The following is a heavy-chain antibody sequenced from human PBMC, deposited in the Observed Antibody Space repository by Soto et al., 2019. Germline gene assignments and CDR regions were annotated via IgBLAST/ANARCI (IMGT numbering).Heavy chain of an antibody. J-gene: IGHJ3*02. CDR2: ILPILGIA. CDR3: QRRYCSGGSCYDPDDFDI. Sequence: QVQLVQSGAEVKKPGSSVKVSCKASGGTFSSYTISWVRQAPGQGLEWMGRILPILGIANYEQKFQGRVTITADKPSITAYMALSRLRSDDPAVYYWQRRYCSGGSCYDPDDFDICGQGTMVTVSS. CDR1: GGTFSSYT. D-gene: IGHD2-15*01. V-gene: IGHV1-69*02.